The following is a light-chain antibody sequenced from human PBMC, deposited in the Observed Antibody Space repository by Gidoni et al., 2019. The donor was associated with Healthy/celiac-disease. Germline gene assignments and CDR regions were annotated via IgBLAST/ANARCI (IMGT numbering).Light chain of an antibody. CDR2: DVS. CDR1: SSDVGGYNY. J-gene: IGLJ3*02. CDR3: SSYTRSNTWV. V-gene: IGLV2-14*03. Sequence: QSALTQPASVSGSPGQSITVSCTGTSSDVGGYNYVSWYQQHPGKAPKLIIYDVSNRPSGVSIRFSGSKSGNTASLTIFGLQADDEADYYCSSYTRSNTWVFGGGTKLTVI.